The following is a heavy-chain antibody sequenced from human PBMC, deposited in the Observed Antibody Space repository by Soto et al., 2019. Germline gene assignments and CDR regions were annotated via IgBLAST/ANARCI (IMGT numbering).Heavy chain of an antibody. CDR2: IYYSGST. J-gene: IGHJ6*02. Sequence: PQSLRRPVSEGSTSSRGSYWRRIPDPASKAPDLLGNIYYSGSTYYNPSLKSRVTISVDTSKNQFSLKLSSVTAADTAVYYCARDRIHDILTGYRLSTAYYYGMDVWGQGTTVTVSS. CDR3: ARDRIHDILTGYRLSTAYYYGMDV. CDR1: EGSTSSRGSY. D-gene: IGHD3-9*01. V-gene: IGHV4-31*03.